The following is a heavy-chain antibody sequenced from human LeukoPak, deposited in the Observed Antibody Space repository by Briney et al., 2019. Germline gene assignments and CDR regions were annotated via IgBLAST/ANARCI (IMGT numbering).Heavy chain of an antibody. CDR2: ISGSGGST. V-gene: IGHV3-23*01. Sequence: GGSLRLSCAASGFTFSSHAMSWVRQAPGKGLEWVSAISGSGGSTYSADSVKGRFTISRDDSKNTLYLQMNNLRAEDTAVYYCAKDGAWLRFDDWGQGILVTVSS. CDR3: AKDGAWLRFDD. D-gene: IGHD5-12*01. J-gene: IGHJ4*02. CDR1: GFTFSSHA.